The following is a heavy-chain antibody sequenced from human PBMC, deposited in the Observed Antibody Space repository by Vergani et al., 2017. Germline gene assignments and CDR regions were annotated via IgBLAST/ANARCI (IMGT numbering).Heavy chain of an antibody. Sequence: EVQLVESGGGLIQPGGSLRLSCAASGFTVSSNYMSWVRQAPGKGLEWVSVIYSGGSTYYADSVKGRFTISRDNSKNTLYLQMNSLRAEDTAVYYCARGYYDFWSGYYSRGAFDIWGQGTMVTVSS. CDR3: ARGYYDFWSGYYSRGAFDI. D-gene: IGHD3-3*01. J-gene: IGHJ3*02. CDR2: IYSGGST. CDR1: GFTVSSNY. V-gene: IGHV3-53*01.